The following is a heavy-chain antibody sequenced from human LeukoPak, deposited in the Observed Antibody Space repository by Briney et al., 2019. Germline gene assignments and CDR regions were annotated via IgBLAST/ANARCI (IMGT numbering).Heavy chain of an antibody. Sequence: GGCLRLSCAASGFTFTSYAMNWVRQAPGKGLEWVSFISASGSSTHYADSVKGRFTISRDNSNNTLYLQINSLRAEDTAAYYCAKGAQYDFWTGYTLEYFDVWGKGTLVTVSS. V-gene: IGHV3-23*01. D-gene: IGHD3-3*01. CDR3: AKGAQYDFWTGYTLEYFDV. CDR2: ISASGSST. CDR1: GFTFTSYA. J-gene: IGHJ4*02.